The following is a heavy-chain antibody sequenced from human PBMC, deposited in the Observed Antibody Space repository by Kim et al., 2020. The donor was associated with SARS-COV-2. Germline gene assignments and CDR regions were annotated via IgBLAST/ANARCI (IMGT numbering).Heavy chain of an antibody. V-gene: IGHV3-23*01. CDR2: ISVGTGST. D-gene: IGHD2-8*01. Sequence: GGSLRLSCAASGFTFSNYAMNWVRQAPGKGLEWVSAISVGTGSTYYADSVKGRFTISRDNSKSTLSLQMSSLRAEDTAVYYCATAVSQTYYYGMDVWGQGPTVTVSS. J-gene: IGHJ6*02. CDR1: GFTFSNYA. CDR3: ATAVSQTYYYGMDV.